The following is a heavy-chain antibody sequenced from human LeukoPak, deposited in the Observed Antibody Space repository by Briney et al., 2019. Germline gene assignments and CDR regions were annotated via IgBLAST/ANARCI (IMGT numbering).Heavy chain of an antibody. Sequence: GGSLRLSCAASGFTFSSYALTWVRQAPGKGLEWVSSISGGGGSTYYGDSVKGRFTISRDNSKNTLYLQMYSLGAEDTAVYYCARLPVAINGYFDPWGQGTLVTVSS. J-gene: IGHJ5*02. D-gene: IGHD2-2*01. CDR1: GFTFSSYA. CDR2: ISGGGGST. V-gene: IGHV3-23*01. CDR3: ARLPVAINGYFDP.